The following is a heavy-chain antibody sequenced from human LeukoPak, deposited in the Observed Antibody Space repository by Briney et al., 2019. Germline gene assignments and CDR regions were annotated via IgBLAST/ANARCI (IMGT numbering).Heavy chain of an antibody. Sequence: PGGSLRLSCVASGFTFSSYSMNWVRQAPGKGLEWVSYISSSSVTIYYADSVKGRFTISRDNAKNSLYLQMNSLRAEDTAVYYCARDPRSTVVTPSPYFDYWGQGTLVTVSS. D-gene: IGHD4-23*01. J-gene: IGHJ4*02. CDR1: GFTFSSYS. V-gene: IGHV3-48*01. CDR3: ARDPRSTVVTPSPYFDY. CDR2: ISSSSVTI.